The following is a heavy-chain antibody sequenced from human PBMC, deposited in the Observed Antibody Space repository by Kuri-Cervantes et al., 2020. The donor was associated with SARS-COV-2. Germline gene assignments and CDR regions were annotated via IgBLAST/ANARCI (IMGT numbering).Heavy chain of an antibody. Sequence: ASVKVSCKSSGYTFTAYNIHWVRQAPGQGLEWLGWINPKSGGTNHEQEFQGRITMTRDTSISTVYMELTRLRSDDTAVYYCARDGQPIHPCNSGVCYYYYYYMDVWGKGTTVTVSS. D-gene: IGHD2/OR15-2a*01. CDR1: GYTFTAYN. J-gene: IGHJ6*03. V-gene: IGHV1-2*02. CDR3: ARDGQPIHPCNSGVCYYYYYYMDV. CDR2: INPKSGGT.